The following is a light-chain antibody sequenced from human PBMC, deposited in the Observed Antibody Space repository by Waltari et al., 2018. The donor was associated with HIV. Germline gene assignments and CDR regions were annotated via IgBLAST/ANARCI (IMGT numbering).Light chain of an antibody. J-gene: IGKJ2*01. Sequence: DIQMTQSPSPLSASVGDTVVISCRASPSITYFLNWYQLKPGKAPALLISGASSLQSGVPSRFVGSGSGTDFTLTIKNLQPGDFATYFCQQSDSFPYTFGPGTKLDI. CDR3: QQSDSFPYT. CDR2: GAS. V-gene: IGKV1-39*01. CDR1: PSITYF.